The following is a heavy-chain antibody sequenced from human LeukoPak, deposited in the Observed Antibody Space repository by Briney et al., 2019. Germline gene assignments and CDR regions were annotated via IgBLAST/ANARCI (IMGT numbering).Heavy chain of an antibody. D-gene: IGHD3-10*02. CDR1: GFIISHYE. J-gene: IGHJ6*04. Sequence: GGSLRLSCAASGFIISHYELNWVRQAPGKGPEWVSYISSSGRTIYYADSVKGRFTISRDNAKNSLYLQMNSLRAEDTAVYYCAELGITMIGGVWGKGTTVTISS. V-gene: IGHV3-48*03. CDR2: ISSSGRTI. CDR3: AELGITMIGGV.